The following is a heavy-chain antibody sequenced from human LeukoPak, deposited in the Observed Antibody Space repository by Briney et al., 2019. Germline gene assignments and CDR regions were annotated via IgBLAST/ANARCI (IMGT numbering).Heavy chain of an antibody. V-gene: IGHV4-59*01. CDR1: GGSITTYY. Sequence: PLETLSLTCTVSGGSITTYYWSWIRQPPGQGLEWIGYINYSGTTNYNPSLKSRVTISVDTSKNQFSLKLTSVTAADTAVYYCARPNDSGTYYRAFDIWGQGTMVTVSS. CDR2: INYSGTT. D-gene: IGHD3-10*01. CDR3: ARPNDSGTYYRAFDI. J-gene: IGHJ3*02.